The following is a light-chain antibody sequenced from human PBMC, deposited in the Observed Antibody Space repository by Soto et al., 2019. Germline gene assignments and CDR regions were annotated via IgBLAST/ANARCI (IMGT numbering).Light chain of an antibody. CDR2: EGS. CDR1: SSDVGSYNL. V-gene: IGLV2-23*03. CDR3: CSYAGSSTFEV. J-gene: IGLJ3*02. Sequence: QSALTQPDSVSGSTGQSITISCTGTSSDVGSYNLVSWYQQHPCKAPQLMIYEGSKRPSGVSNRFYGSKSGNTASLTISGVQAEDEAEYYCCSYAGSSTFEVFGGGTAVTVL.